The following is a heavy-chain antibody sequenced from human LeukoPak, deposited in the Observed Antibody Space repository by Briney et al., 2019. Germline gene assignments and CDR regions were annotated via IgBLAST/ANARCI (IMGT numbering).Heavy chain of an antibody. CDR3: STDLYTGVYAY. V-gene: IGHV1-24*01. D-gene: IGHD4-23*01. Sequence: ASVKVSCKVSGYTLTGLSMHWVRQAPGKGLEWMGGFDPEDGETIYAQKFQGRVTMTEDTSTDTAYMELSSLKSEDTAVYYCSTDLYTGVYAYWGQGTLVTVSS. CDR2: FDPEDGET. CDR1: GYTLTGLS. J-gene: IGHJ4*02.